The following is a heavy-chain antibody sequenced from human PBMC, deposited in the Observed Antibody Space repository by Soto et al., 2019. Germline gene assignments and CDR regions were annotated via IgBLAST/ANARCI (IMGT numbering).Heavy chain of an antibody. J-gene: IGHJ4*02. CDR2: ISGSGGST. CDR1: GFTFSSYA. Sequence: GGSLRLSCAASGFTFSSYAMSWVRQAPGKGLEWVSAISGSGGSTYYADSVKGRFTISRDNSKNTLYLQMNSLRAEDTAVYYCAKMYSSSSRALGYYFDYWGQGTLVTVSS. V-gene: IGHV3-23*01. CDR3: AKMYSSSSRALGYYFDY. D-gene: IGHD6-6*01.